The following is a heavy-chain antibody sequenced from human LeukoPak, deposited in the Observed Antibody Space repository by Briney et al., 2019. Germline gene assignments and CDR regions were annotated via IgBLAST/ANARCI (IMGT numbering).Heavy chain of an antibody. CDR2: IYYSGST. Sequence: PSETLSLTCTVSGGSISSSGYYWSWIRQHPGKGLEWIGYIYYSGSTYYNPSLKSRVTISVDTSKNQFSLKLSSVTAADTAVYYCAREINGSSSSDYYGMDVWGQGTTVTVSS. CDR1: GGSISSSGYY. V-gene: IGHV4-31*03. J-gene: IGHJ6*02. D-gene: IGHD6-13*01. CDR3: AREINGSSSSDYYGMDV.